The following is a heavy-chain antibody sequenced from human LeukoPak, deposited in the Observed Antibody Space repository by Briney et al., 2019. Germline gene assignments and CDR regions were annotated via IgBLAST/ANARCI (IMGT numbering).Heavy chain of an antibody. CDR2: ISYDGSNK. CDR3: ARDGEGSYHAALDY. CDR1: GFTFSSYG. J-gene: IGHJ4*02. V-gene: IGHV3-30*03. D-gene: IGHD1-26*01. Sequence: GRSLRLSCAASGFTFSSYGMHWVRQAPGKGLEWVAVISYDGSNKYYADSVKGRFTISRDNSKNTLYLQMNSLRAEDTAVYYCARDGEGSYHAALDYWGQGTLVTVSS.